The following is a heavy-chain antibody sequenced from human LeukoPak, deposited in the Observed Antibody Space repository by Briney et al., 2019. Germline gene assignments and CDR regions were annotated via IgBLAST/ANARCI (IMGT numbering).Heavy chain of an antibody. J-gene: IGHJ6*02. V-gene: IGHV1-46*01. CDR3: ARERIAVAGYYYYYSMDV. CDR2: INPSGGST. Sequence: ASVKVSYKASGYTFTSYYMHWVRQAPGHGLEWMGIINPSGGSTSYAQKFQDRVTMTRDTSTSTVYMELSSLRSEDTAVYYCARERIAVAGYYYYYSMDVWGQGTTVTVSS. CDR1: GYTFTSYY. D-gene: IGHD6-19*01.